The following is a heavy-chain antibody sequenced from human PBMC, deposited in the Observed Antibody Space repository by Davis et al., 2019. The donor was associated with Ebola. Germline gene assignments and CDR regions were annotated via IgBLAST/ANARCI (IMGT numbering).Heavy chain of an antibody. CDR2: IYSGGST. V-gene: IGHV3-53*01. D-gene: IGHD6-6*01. CDR1: GFTFSTYW. Sequence: GESLKISCVVSGFTFSTYWMHWVRQTPGKGLEWVSVIYSGGSTDYADSVKGRLTISRDNSKNTVYFQMNSPRAEDTAVYYCASRPAGMDVWGKGTTVTVSS. J-gene: IGHJ6*04. CDR3: ASRPAGMDV.